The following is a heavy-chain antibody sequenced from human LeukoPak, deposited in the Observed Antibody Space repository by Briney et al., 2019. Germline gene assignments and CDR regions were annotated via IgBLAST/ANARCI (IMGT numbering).Heavy chain of an antibody. CDR3: VKDVGGSYAFDY. CDR2: INDNGGRT. CDR1: GFTFSRYA. D-gene: IGHD1-26*01. J-gene: IGHJ4*02. V-gene: IGHV3-64D*09. Sequence: GGSLRLSCSASGFTFSRYAVHWVRQAPGKGLEYVSGINDNGGRTHYGDSVKGRFSISRDNSKNTLHLQMSTLRAEDTALYYCVKDVGGSYAFDYWGQGILVTVAS.